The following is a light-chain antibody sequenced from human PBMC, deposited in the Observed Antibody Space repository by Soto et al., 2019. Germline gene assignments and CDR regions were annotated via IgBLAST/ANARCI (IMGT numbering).Light chain of an antibody. CDR3: SSSTSSNTLVV. J-gene: IGLJ2*01. Sequence: QSVLTQPASVSGSPGQSITIPCTGTSSDVGAYNYVSWYQQHPGKAPKLMIYDVRNRPSGVSNRFSGSKSGNTASLTISGLRAEDEADYFCSSSTSSNTLVVFAG. V-gene: IGLV2-14*01. CDR1: SSDVGAYNY. CDR2: DVR.